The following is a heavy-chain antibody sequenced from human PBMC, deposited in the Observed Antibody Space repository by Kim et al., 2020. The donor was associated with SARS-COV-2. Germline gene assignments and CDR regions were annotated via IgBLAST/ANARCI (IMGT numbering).Heavy chain of an antibody. J-gene: IGHJ3*02. CDR3: AKSTVTTHDAFDI. D-gene: IGHD4-17*01. Sequence: DDDSVTCRFTISRDNSQNPLYLQRNSLGAEDTAVYYCAKSTVTTHDAFDIWGQGTMVTVSS. V-gene: IGHV3-33*06.